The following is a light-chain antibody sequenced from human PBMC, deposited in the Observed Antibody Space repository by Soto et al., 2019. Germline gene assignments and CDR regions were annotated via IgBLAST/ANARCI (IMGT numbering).Light chain of an antibody. V-gene: IGKV1-5*03. CDR1: QSISSW. CDR3: QQYNSYSWT. CDR2: KAS. J-gene: IGKJ1*01. Sequence: DIQMTQSPSTLSASVGDIVTITCRASQSISSWLAWYQQKPGKAPKLLIYKASSLESGVPSRFSGSGSGTGFTLTISSLQPDDFATYYCQQYNSYSWTFGQGTKVDIK.